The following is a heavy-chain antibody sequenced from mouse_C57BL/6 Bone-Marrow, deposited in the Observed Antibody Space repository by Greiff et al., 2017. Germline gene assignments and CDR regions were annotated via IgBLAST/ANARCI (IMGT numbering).Heavy chain of an antibody. J-gene: IGHJ3*01. CDR2: IYPGSGNT. CDR3: ARSSIYYGSSSAWFAY. D-gene: IGHD1-1*01. Sequence: VQRVESGPELVKPGASVKISCKASGYTFTDYYINWVKQRPGQGLEWIGWIYPGSGNTKYNEKFKGKATLTVDTSSSTAYMQLSSLTSEDSAVYFCARSSIYYGSSSAWFAYWGQGTLVTVSA. CDR1: GYTFTDYY. V-gene: IGHV1-84*01.